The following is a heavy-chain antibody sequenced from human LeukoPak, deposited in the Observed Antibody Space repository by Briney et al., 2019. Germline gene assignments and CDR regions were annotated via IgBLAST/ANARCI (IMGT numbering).Heavy chain of an antibody. J-gene: IGHJ5*02. CDR3: AREVRYSYGPGWFDP. CDR1: GFTFSSYA. Sequence: GRSLRLSSAASGFTFSSYAMHWVRQAPGKGLEWVAVISYDGSNKYYADSVKGRFTISRDNFKNTLYLQMNSLRAEDTAVYYCAREVRYSYGPGWFDPWGQGTLVTVSS. D-gene: IGHD5-18*01. CDR2: ISYDGSNK. V-gene: IGHV3-30-3*01.